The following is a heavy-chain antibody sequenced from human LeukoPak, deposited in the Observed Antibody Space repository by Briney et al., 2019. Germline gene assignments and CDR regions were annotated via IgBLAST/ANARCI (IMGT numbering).Heavy chain of an antibody. CDR1: GYTFTSYA. CDR3: ARDQSSSWYYYYYYGMDV. CDR2: INTNTGNP. D-gene: IGHD6-13*01. V-gene: IGHV7-4-1*02. J-gene: IGHJ6*02. Sequence: ASEKVSCKASGYTFTSYAMNWVRQAPGQGLEWMGWINTNTGNPTYAQGFTGRFVFSLDTSVSTAYLQISSLKAEDTAVYYCARDQSSSWYYYYYYGMDVWGQGTTVTVSS.